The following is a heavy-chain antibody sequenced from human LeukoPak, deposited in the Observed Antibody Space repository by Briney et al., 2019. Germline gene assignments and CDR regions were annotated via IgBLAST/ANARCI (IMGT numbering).Heavy chain of an antibody. D-gene: IGHD3-3*01. CDR1: GFTFSSYA. CDR3: ARGNDFWSGYGY. V-gene: IGHV3-64*01. Sequence: GGSLRLSCAASGFTFSSYAMHWVRQAPGKGLEYVSAISSNGGSTYYANSVKGRFTISGDNSKNTLYLQMGSLRAEDMAVYYCARGNDFWSGYGYWGQGTLVTVSS. CDR2: ISSNGGST. J-gene: IGHJ4*02.